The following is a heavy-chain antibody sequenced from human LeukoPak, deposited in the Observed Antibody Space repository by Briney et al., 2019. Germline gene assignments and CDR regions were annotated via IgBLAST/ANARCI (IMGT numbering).Heavy chain of an antibody. CDR2: ISYDGSNK. CDR3: ARDSLGYCSGGSCPNYYYGMDV. J-gene: IGHJ6*02. V-gene: IGHV3-30-3*01. CDR1: GFTFSSYA. D-gene: IGHD2-15*01. Sequence: PGGSLRLSCAASGFTFSSYAMHWVRQAPGKGLEWVAVISYDGSNKYYADSVKGRFTISRDNSKNTLYLQMNSLRAEGTAVYYCARDSLGYCSGGSCPNYYYGMDVWGQGTTVTVSS.